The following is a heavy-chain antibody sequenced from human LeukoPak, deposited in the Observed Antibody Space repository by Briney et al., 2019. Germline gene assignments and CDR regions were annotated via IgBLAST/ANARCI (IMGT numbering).Heavy chain of an antibody. V-gene: IGHV4-4*09. J-gene: IGHJ4*02. CDR3: AGTIAAAGRDYFDY. D-gene: IGHD6-13*01. Sequence: PSETLSLTCTVSGGSISSYYWSWIRQPPGKGLEWIGYIYTSGSTNYNPSLKSRVTISVDTSKNQFSLKLSSVTAADTAVYYCAGTIAAAGRDYFDYWGQGTLVTVSS. CDR1: GGSISSYY. CDR2: IYTSGST.